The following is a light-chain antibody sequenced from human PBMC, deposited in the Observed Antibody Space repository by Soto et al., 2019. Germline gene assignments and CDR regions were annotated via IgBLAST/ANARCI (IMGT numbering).Light chain of an antibody. CDR3: QQYNSYSGT. Sequence: DIQMTQTPSTLSVSVGDRVTITCRASQTISSWLAWYQQKPGKAPKLLIYKASSLESGVPSRFSGSGSGTEFTLTISSLQPDDFATYYCQQYNSYSGTFAQGTKVDIK. J-gene: IGKJ1*01. CDR2: KAS. V-gene: IGKV1-5*03. CDR1: QTISSW.